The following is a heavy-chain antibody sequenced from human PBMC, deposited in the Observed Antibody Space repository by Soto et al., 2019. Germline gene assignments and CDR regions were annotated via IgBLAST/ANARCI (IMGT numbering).Heavy chain of an antibody. CDR1: GCTFSSYA. Sequence: QVQLVESGGGVVQPGRSLRLSCAASGCTFSSYAMHWVRQAPGKGLEWVAVISYDGSNKYYADSVKGRFTISKDNSKNTLYLQMNSLRAEDTAVYYCAFYGSGPLPYFDYWGQGTLVTVSS. J-gene: IGHJ4*02. V-gene: IGHV3-30-3*01. CDR2: ISYDGSNK. D-gene: IGHD3-10*01. CDR3: AFYGSGPLPYFDY.